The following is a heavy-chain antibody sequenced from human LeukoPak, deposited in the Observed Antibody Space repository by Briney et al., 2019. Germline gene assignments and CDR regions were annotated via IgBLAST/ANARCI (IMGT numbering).Heavy chain of an antibody. CDR2: ISWNSGSI. Sequence: GRSLRLSCAASGFTFDDYAMHWVRQAPGKGLEWVSGISWNSGSIGYADSVKGRFTISRDNAKNSLYLQMNSLRAEDTALYYCANDHITMISGDAFDIWGQGTMVTVSS. CDR3: ANDHITMISGDAFDI. V-gene: IGHV3-9*01. J-gene: IGHJ3*02. D-gene: IGHD3-22*01. CDR1: GFTFDDYA.